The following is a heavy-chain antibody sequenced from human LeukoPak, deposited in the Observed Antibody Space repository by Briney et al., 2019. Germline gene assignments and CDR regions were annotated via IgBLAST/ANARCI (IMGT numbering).Heavy chain of an antibody. CDR2: ISSSSSTI. D-gene: IGHD2/OR15-2a*01. CDR1: GFTFSSYS. Sequence: GGSLRLSCAASGFTFSSYSMNWVRQAPGKGLEWVSYISSSSSTIYYADSVKGRFTISRDNAKNSLYLQMNSLRAEDTAVYYCARDDGSSYYYYSMDVWGQGTTVTVSS. CDR3: ARDDGSSYYYYSMDV. J-gene: IGHJ6*02. V-gene: IGHV3-48*01.